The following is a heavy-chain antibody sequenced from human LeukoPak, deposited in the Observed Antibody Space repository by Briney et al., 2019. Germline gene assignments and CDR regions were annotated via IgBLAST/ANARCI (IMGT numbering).Heavy chain of an antibody. CDR2: IYDSGST. Sequence: SETLSLTCAVSGGSFSGHYWNWIRQPPGKGLEWIGSIYDSGSTYYNPSLKSRVTISVDTSKNQFSLKLSSVTAADTAVYYCARSHWGPYGSRIANWFDPWGQGTLVTVSS. CDR3: ARSHWGPYGSRIANWFDP. CDR1: GGSFSGHY. D-gene: IGHD6-13*01. J-gene: IGHJ5*02. V-gene: IGHV4-34*01.